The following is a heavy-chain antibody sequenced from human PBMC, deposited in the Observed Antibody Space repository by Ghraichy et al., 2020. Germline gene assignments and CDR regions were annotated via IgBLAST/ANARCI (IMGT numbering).Heavy chain of an antibody. CDR1: GFTFISYG. Sequence: GGSLRLSCAASGFTFISYGMKWVRQAPGKGLEWVAIIWYDGSNKYYADSVKGRFTISRDNSKNTLDLQMNSLRTEDTAVYYCARVALPLPGDRRENIYYYYGMDVWGQGTTVTVSS. D-gene: IGHD2-2*01. CDR3: ARVALPLPGDRRENIYYYYGMDV. CDR2: IWYDGSNK. J-gene: IGHJ6*02. V-gene: IGHV3-33*01.